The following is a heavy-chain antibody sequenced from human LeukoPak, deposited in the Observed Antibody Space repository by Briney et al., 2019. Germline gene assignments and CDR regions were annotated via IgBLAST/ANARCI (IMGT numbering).Heavy chain of an antibody. J-gene: IGHJ4*02. CDR3: ARDNYVPDY. CDR2: IYHSGST. V-gene: IGHV4-38-2*02. CDR1: GYSISSGYY. D-gene: IGHD2/OR15-2a*01. Sequence: KSSETLSLTCTVSGYSISSGYYWGWIRQPPGKGLEWIGSIYHSGSTYYNPSLKSRVTISVDTSKNQFSLKLSSVTAADTAVYYCARDNYVPDYWGQGTLVTVSS.